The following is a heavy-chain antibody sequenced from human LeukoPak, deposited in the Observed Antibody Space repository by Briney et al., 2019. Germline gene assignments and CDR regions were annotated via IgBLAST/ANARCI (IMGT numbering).Heavy chain of an antibody. D-gene: IGHD6-19*01. V-gene: IGHV5-51*01. CDR3: ARLGSGWPASSEY. CDR1: GYGFTSYW. J-gene: IGHJ4*02. CDR2: IYPGDSDT. Sequence: GESLKISSKGSGYGFTSYWIGWVRQMPVKGLEWMGIIYPGDSDTRYSPSSQGQVTIPAHKSITTAYLKWNGRNAPDNARYYCARLGSGWPASSEYWGQGNLVTVSS.